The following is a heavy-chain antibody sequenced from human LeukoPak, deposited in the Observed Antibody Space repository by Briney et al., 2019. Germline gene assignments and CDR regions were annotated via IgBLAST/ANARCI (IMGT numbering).Heavy chain of an antibody. CDR2: IWYGGSNK. V-gene: IGHV3-33*01. CDR3: ARAPVDTAMVTDY. J-gene: IGHJ4*02. D-gene: IGHD5-18*01. CDR1: GFTFSSYG. Sequence: GGSLRLSCAASGFTFSSYGMHWVRQAPGKGLEWVAVIWYGGSNKYYADSVKGRFTISRDNSKNTLYLQMNSLRAEDTAVYYCARAPVDTAMVTDYWGQGTLVTVSS.